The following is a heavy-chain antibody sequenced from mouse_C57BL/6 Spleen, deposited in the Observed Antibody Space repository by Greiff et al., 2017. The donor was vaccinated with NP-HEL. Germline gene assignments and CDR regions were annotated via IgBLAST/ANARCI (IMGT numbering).Heavy chain of an antibody. CDR2: IDPSDSYT. D-gene: IGHD2-4*01. V-gene: IGHV1-69*01. CDR1: GYTFTSYW. CDR3: ARVGDYDEYYFDY. J-gene: IGHJ2*01. Sequence: QVQLQQSGAELVMPGASVKLSCKASGYTFTSYWMHWVKQRPGQGLEWIGEIDPSDSYTNYNQKFKGKSTLTVDKSSSTAYMQLSSLTSEDSAVYYCARVGDYDEYYFDYWGQGTTLTVSS.